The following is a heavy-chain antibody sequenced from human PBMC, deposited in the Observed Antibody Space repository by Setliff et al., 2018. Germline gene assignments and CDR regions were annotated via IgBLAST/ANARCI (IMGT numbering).Heavy chain of an antibody. V-gene: IGHV4-61*05. CDR1: GGSISSSSYY. CDR3: ARDPLTTNRRRAFDI. D-gene: IGHD4-17*01. CDR2: IYYSGST. J-gene: IGHJ3*02. Sequence: PSETLSLTCTVSGGSISSSSYYWGWIRQPPGKGLEWIGYIYYSGSTNYNPSLKSRVTISVDTSKNQFSLKLSSVTAADTAVYYCARDPLTTNRRRAFDIWGQGTMVTVSS.